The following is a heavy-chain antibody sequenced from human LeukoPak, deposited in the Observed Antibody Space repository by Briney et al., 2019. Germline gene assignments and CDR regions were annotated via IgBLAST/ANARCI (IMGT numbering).Heavy chain of an antibody. CDR3: AKGRVVAGSKSLTYHWFDP. CDR2: INPNSGGT. V-gene: IGHV1-2*02. J-gene: IGHJ5*02. Sequence: ASVKVSCKASGYTFTGYYIHWVRQAPGQGLEWMGWINPNSGGTKYAQKFQGRVTMTRDTSITTAYMGLSRLRSDDTAVYYCAKGRVVAGSKSLTYHWFDPWGQGTLVTVSS. CDR1: GYTFTGYY. D-gene: IGHD6-19*01.